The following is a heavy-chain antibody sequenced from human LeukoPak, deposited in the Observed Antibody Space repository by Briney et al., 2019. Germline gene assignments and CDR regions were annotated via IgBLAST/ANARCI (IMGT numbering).Heavy chain of an antibody. CDR2: IFYSGSA. J-gene: IGHJ6*02. V-gene: IGHV4-59*01. Sequence: SETLSLTCTVSGGSISSYYWSWIRQPPGKGLEWIGYIFYSGSANSNPSLESRVTISVDTSKNQFSLKLFSVIGADTAAYYCARLRSGSTPPPPHYYYGLDVWGQGTTVIVSS. CDR1: GGSISSYY. D-gene: IGHD1-26*01. CDR3: ARLRSGSTPPPPHYYYGLDV.